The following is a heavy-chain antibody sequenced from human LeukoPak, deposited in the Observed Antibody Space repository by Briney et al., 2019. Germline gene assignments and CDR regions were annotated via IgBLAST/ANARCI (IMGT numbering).Heavy chain of an antibody. V-gene: IGHV4-39*01. CDR2: IYYSGST. Sequence: SETLSLTCTVSGGSISSSSYYWGWIRQPPGKGLEWIGSIYYSGSTYYNPSLKSRVTISVDTSKNQFSLKLSSVTAADTAVYYCASPPEMDTMGFDPWGQGTLVTVS. D-gene: IGHD5-24*01. CDR1: GGSISSSSYY. J-gene: IGHJ5*02. CDR3: ASPPEMDTMGFDP.